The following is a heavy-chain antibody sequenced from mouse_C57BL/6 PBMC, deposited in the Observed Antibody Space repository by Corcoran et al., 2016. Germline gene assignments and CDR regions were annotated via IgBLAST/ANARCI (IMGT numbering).Heavy chain of an antibody. Sequence: DVQLQESGPGLVKPSQSLSLTCSVTGYSITSGYDLNWTRQFPGNKLEWMGYISYDGSNNYNPSLKNRISITRDTSKNQFFLKLNSVTTEDTATYYCARDKTQLRRAYYYAMDYWGQGTSVTVSS. J-gene: IGHJ4*01. CDR3: ARDKTQLRRAYYYAMDY. D-gene: IGHD2-4*01. CDR1: GYSITSGYD. V-gene: IGHV3-6*01. CDR2: ISYDGSN.